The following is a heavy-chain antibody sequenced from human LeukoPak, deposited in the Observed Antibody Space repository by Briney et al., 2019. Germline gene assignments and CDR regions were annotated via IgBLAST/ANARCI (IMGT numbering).Heavy chain of an antibody. V-gene: IGHV3-23*01. D-gene: IGHD2-2*01. CDR1: GFTFSSYS. CDR3: AKGRSASCYGGMDV. J-gene: IGHJ6*02. CDR2: ICGGGGST. Sequence: PGGSLRLSCAASGFTFSSYSMSWVRQAPGKGLEWVSSICGGGGSTYYADSVKGRFTISRDNSNNTLYLQMNSLRADDTAVYYCAKGRSASCYGGMDVWGQGTTVTVSS.